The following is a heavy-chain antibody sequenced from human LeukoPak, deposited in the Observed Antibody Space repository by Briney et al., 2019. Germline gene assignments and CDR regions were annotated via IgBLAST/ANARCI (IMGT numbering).Heavy chain of an antibody. CDR3: ARVLNYDHLGIAAAGPFDY. J-gene: IGHJ4*02. D-gene: IGHD6-13*01. V-gene: IGHV3-21*01. CDR2: ISSSSSYI. CDR1: GFTFSSYS. Sequence: PGGSLRPSCAASGFTFSSYSMNWVRQAPGKGLEWVSSISSSSSYIYYADSVKGRFTISRDNAKNSLYLQMNSLRAEDTAVYYCARVLNYDHLGIAAAGPFDYWGQGTLVTVSS.